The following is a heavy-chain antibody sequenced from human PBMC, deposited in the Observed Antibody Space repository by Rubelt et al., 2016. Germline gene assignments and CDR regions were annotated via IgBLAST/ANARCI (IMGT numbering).Heavy chain of an antibody. J-gene: IGHJ4*02. V-gene: IGHV3-53*01. Sequence: EVQLVESGGGLVQPGGSLRLSCAASGFTVSSNYMSWVRQAPGKGLEWVSILYSGSGTYYADSVKGRFTISRDTSKNTLYLQMNSLRAEDTAVYYCAKSGPGEVLFYFDYWGQGTPVTVSS. CDR1: GFTVSSNY. CDR3: AKSGPGEVLFYFDY. CDR2: LYSGSGT. D-gene: IGHD2-8*02.